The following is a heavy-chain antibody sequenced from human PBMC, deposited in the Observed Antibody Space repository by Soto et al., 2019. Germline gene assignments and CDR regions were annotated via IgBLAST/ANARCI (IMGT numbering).Heavy chain of an antibody. CDR2: IYYSGST. J-gene: IGHJ6*02. Sequence: SETLSLTCTVSGGSISSYYWSWIRQPPGKGLEWIGYIYYSGSTNYNPSLKSRVTISVDTSKNQFSTKMSSVTAADTAEYYCKRVWSSSSLGGNYYYYGMDVWGQGTTVTVSS. D-gene: IGHD6-6*01. CDR1: GGSISSYY. V-gene: IGHV4-59*01. CDR3: KRVWSSSSLGGNYYYYGMDV.